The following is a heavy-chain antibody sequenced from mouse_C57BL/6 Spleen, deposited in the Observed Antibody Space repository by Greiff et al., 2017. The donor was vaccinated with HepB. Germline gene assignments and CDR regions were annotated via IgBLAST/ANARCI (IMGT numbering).Heavy chain of an antibody. CDR2: ISSGSSTI. CDR1: GFTFSDYG. Sequence: EVQRVESGGGLVKPGGSLKLSCAASGFTFSDYGMHWVRQAPEKGLEWVAYISSGSSTIYYADTVKGRFTISRDNAKNTLFLQMTSLRSEDTAMYYCARTTTTTVVATNFDVWGTGTTVTVSS. CDR3: ARTTTTTVVATNFDV. V-gene: IGHV5-17*01. J-gene: IGHJ1*03. D-gene: IGHD1-1*01.